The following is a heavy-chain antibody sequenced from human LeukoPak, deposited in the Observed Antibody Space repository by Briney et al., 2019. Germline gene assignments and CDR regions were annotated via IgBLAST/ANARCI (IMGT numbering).Heavy chain of an antibody. CDR3: ARDTGAAGDSSGSYPGGRAFDI. Sequence: ILCCASSGFNISTYSMSGLRHAPGEWVERVSSIRSCCSYIYYADSVKDRLTISRDNGKNSLYLQMNSLRDEDTAVYYCARDTGAAGDSSGSYPGGRAFDIWGQGTMVTVSS. CDR1: GFNISTYS. V-gene: IGHV3-21*01. D-gene: IGHD3-22*01. CDR2: IRSCCSYI. J-gene: IGHJ3*02.